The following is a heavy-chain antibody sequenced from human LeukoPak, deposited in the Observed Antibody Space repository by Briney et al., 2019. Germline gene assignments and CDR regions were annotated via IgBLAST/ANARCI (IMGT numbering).Heavy chain of an antibody. CDR1: GITLSNYA. CDR2: LSGSAGGT. D-gene: IGHD2-8*02. Sequence: GGSLRLSCGVSGITLSNYAMSWVRQAPGKGLEWVAGLSGSAGGTTYADSVKGRFTISRDNSKNTLFLQMDRLRAEDTAVYFCAKRGGVFWVFLVGFHREAYYFDSWGQGAQVTVSS. V-gene: IGHV3-23*01. CDR3: AKRGGVFWVFLVGFHREAYYFDS. J-gene: IGHJ4*02.